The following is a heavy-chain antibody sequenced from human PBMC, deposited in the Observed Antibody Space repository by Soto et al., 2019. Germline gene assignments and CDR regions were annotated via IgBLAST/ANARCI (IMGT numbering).Heavy chain of an antibody. J-gene: IGHJ6*02. V-gene: IGHV3-30*18. D-gene: IGHD6-19*01. CDR1: GFTFSSYG. Sequence: QAGGSLRLSCAASGFTFSSYGMHWVRQAPGKGLEWVAVISYDGSNKYYADSVKGRFTISRDNSKNTLYLQMNSLRAEDTAVYYCAKGYSSGWYLQLNYYGMDVWGQGTTVTVSS. CDR3: AKGYSSGWYLQLNYYGMDV. CDR2: ISYDGSNK.